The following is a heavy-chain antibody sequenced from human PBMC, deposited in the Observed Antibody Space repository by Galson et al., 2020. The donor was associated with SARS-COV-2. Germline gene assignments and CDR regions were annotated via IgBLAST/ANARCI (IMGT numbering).Heavy chain of an antibody. CDR1: GGSISGYY. V-gene: IGHV4-34*01. Sequence: SKTLSVTCAVYGGSISGYYWSWIRQPPGKGLEWIGEINHSGSTNYNPSLKSRVTISVDTSKNQFSLKLSSVTAADTAVYYCARFGVGSSGYWEYFDYWGQGTLVTVSS. CDR2: INHSGST. CDR3: ARFGVGSSGYWEYFDY. J-gene: IGHJ4*02. D-gene: IGHD3-22*01.